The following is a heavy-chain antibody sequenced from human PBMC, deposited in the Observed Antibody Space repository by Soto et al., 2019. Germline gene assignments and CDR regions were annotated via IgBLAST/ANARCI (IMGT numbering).Heavy chain of an antibody. CDR2: INNDGSNT. Sequence: EVQLVESGGGLVQPGGSLRLSCAASGFTFSTYWMHWVRQHPGKGLVWVSRINNDGSNTAYADSVKGRFTISTDNAHSTLYLQMHSLRAEDKAVYYCARDPMIGTTDYGLDVWGQGTTASVSS. CDR3: ARDPMIGTTDYGLDV. V-gene: IGHV3-74*01. D-gene: IGHD1-7*01. J-gene: IGHJ6*02. CDR1: GFTFSTYW.